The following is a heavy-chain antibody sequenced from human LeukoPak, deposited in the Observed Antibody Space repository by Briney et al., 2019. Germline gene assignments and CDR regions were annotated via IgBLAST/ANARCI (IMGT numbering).Heavy chain of an antibody. D-gene: IGHD6-6*01. V-gene: IGHV3-23*01. CDR2: ISGSGGNT. J-gene: IGHJ4*02. CDR1: GLTFSNYA. Sequence: PGGSLRLSCAASGLTFSNYAESWVRQAPGKGLEGVSGISGSGGNTYYADSVKGRFTLSRDNYKNTLYLQIYSLGDEDTAVYDCAKDMRSCSSWVDYRGQGTLVTVSS. CDR3: AKDMRSCSSWVDY.